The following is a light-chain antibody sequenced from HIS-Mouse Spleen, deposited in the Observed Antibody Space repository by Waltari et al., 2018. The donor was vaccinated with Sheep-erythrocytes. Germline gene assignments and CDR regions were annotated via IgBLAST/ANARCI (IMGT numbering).Light chain of an antibody. CDR3: QQYNNWPPPYT. CDR2: GAS. V-gene: IGKV3-15*01. Sequence: IGITQSPANPSVSPGERTTLPRRASQGVSSHLARDQPKPGQAPRLLIYGASTRATGIPARFSGSGSGTEFTLTISSMQSEDFAVYYCQQYNNWPPPYTFGQGTKLEIK. CDR1: QGVSSH. J-gene: IGKJ2*01.